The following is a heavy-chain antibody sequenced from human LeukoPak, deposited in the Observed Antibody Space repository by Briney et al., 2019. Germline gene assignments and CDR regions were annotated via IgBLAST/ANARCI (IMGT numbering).Heavy chain of an antibody. CDR2: IYHSGST. D-gene: IGHD4-17*01. CDR3: ARGLYGDYLGY. Sequence: SETLSLTCTVSGYSISSGYYWGWIRQPPGKGLEWIGSIYHSGSTYYNPSLKSRVTISVDTSKNQFSLKLSSVTAADTAVYYCARGLYGDYLGYWGQGTLVTVSS. J-gene: IGHJ4*02. CDR1: GYSISSGYY. V-gene: IGHV4-38-2*02.